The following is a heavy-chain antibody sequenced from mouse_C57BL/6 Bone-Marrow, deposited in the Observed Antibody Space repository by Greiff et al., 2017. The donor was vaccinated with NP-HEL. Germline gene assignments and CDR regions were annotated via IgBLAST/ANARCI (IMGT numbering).Heavy chain of an antibody. CDR2: IYPGDGDT. D-gene: IGHD2-3*01. CDR3: ARRMIYDGYFYYFDY. CDR1: GYAFSSSW. J-gene: IGHJ2*01. V-gene: IGHV1-82*01. Sequence: QVQLQQSGPELVKPGASVKISCKASGYAFSSSWMNWVKQRPGKGLEWIGRIYPGDGDTNYNGKFKGKATLTADKSSSKAFMQLSSLTSEDSAVYFCARRMIYDGYFYYFDYWGQGTTLTVSS.